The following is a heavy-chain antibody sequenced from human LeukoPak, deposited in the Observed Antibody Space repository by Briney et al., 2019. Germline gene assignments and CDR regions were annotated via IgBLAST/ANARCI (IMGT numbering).Heavy chain of an antibody. J-gene: IGHJ3*02. CDR3: AKCMIVASPGDDAFDI. CDR2: IGGSGTIT. V-gene: IGHV3-23*01. D-gene: IGHD3-22*01. CDR1: GFSLNTHA. Sequence: GGSLRLSCAASGFSLNTHAMNSVRQAPGKGLEWVSIIGGSGTITHYADSVKGRFTISRDNSKNTLYLQMNRLRGEDTAVYYCAKCMIVASPGDDAFDIWGQGTMVTVSS.